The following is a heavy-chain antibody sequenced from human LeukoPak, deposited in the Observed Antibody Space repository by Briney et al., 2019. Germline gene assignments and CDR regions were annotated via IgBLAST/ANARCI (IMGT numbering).Heavy chain of an antibody. V-gene: IGHV3-30-3*01. CDR1: GFTFSSYA. CDR3: ARDWTLNY. CDR2: VSFDGDNT. D-gene: IGHD3/OR15-3a*01. Sequence: GGSLRLSCAASGFTFSSYAMHWVRQAPGKGLEWVAVVSFDGDNTYYADSVKGRFTITRDNSQNTLYLQLNSLRAEDTAVYYCARDWTLNYWGQGTLVTVSS. J-gene: IGHJ4*02.